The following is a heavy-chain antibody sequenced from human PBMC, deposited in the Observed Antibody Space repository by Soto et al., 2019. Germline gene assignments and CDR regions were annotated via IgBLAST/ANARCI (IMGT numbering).Heavy chain of an antibody. V-gene: IGHV5-51*01. CDR3: ARFADSYYYDSSGYPDY. D-gene: IGHD3-22*01. Sequence: HGESLKISCKGSGYSFTSYWIGWVRQMPGKGLEWMGIIYPGDSDTRYSPSFQGQVTISADKSISTAYLQWSSLKASDTAMYYCARFADSYYYDSSGYPDYWGQGTLVTVSS. J-gene: IGHJ4*02. CDR2: IYPGDSDT. CDR1: GYSFTSYW.